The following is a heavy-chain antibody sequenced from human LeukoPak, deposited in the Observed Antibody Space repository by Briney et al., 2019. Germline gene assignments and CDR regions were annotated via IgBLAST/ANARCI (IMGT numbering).Heavy chain of an antibody. CDR3: ARGGYSGSYYGFDY. CDR1: GFTFSSYS. V-gene: IGHV3-21*01. CDR2: ISSSSSYI. Sequence: TGGSLRLSCAASGFTFSSYSMNWVRQAPGKGLEWVSSISSSSSYIYYADSVKGRFTISRDNAKNSLYLQMNSLRAEDTAVYYCARGGYSGSYYGFDYWGQGTLVTVSS. J-gene: IGHJ4*02. D-gene: IGHD1-26*01.